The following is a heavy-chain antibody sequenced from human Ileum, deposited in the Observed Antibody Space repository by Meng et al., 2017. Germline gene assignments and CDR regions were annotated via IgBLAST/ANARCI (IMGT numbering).Heavy chain of an antibody. V-gene: IGHV6-1*01. CDR3: ASGPGSGSPLYH. J-gene: IGHJ5*02. CDR2: TYYRSKWYN. CDR1: GDSVSSNSVA. D-gene: IGHD3-10*01. Sequence: LRLSCAISGDSVSSNSVAWNWIRQSPSRGLEWLGRTYYRSKWYNDYAVSVKSRITINPDTSKNQFSLHLNSVTPEDTAVYYCASGPGSGSPLYHWGQGTLVTVSS.